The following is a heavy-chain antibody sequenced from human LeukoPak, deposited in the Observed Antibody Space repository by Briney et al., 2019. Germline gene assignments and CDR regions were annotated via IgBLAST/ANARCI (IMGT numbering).Heavy chain of an antibody. CDR3: AKGSSGYFADL. CDR1: GYIFNNYG. J-gene: IGHJ5*02. Sequence: PGGSLRLPCTASGYIFNNYGLIWVRQAPGKGPEWVSAISNDGGGTQYADFVEGRFTISRDNSKNTLFLQMSSLRAEDTALYYCAKGSSGYFADLWGQGTLVTVSS. CDR2: ISNDGGGT. V-gene: IGHV3-23*01. D-gene: IGHD3-22*01.